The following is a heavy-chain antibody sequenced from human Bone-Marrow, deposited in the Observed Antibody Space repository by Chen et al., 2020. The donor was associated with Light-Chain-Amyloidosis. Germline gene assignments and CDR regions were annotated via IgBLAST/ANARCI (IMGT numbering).Heavy chain of an antibody. CDR3: AKDRCTSISCSDFDY. CDR2: ARGGDGPT. V-gene: IGHV3-23*01. J-gene: IGHJ4*02. CDR1: GFTFSNYA. Sequence: EVQLLESGGGLVQPGGSLRLSCTASGFTFSNYAMTWVRQAPGKGLEWVSVARGGDGPTYYADSVRGRFTIYRDNSKNTLYLQMNSLRAEDTAVYYCAKDRCTSISCSDFDYWGQGTLVTVSS. D-gene: IGHD2-2*01.